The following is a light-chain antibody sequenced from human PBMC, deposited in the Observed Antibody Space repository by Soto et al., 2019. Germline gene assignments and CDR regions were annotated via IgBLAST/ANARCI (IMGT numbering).Light chain of an antibody. CDR3: CSYAGGYTFV. V-gene: IGLV2-11*01. Sequence: HSVLAQPRSVSGSPGQSVTISCTGTSNYIGDYHYVSWYQQHPGKAPKLMIFDVTKRPSGVPDRFSGSKSGNTASLTISGLQAEDDADYYCCSYAGGYTFVFGTGTKLTVL. J-gene: IGLJ1*01. CDR1: SNYIGDYHY. CDR2: DVT.